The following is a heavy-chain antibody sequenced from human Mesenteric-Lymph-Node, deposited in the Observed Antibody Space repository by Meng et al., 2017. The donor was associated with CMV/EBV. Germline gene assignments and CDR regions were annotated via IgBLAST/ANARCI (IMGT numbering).Heavy chain of an antibody. D-gene: IGHD3-22*01. J-gene: IGHJ4*02. CDR2: VYSGGST. V-gene: IGHV3-53*01. CDR3: ARGDYYERGYYFDY. CDR1: GFTFSSYE. Sequence: GESLKISCAASGFTFSSYEMNWVRQAPGKGLEWVSLVYSGGSTYYADSVKGRFTISRDNSKNTLYLQLNSLRAEDTAVYYCARGDYYERGYYFDYWGQGTLVTVSS.